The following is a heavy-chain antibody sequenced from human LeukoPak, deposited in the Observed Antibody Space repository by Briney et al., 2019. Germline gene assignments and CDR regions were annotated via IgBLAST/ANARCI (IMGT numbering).Heavy chain of an antibody. CDR3: ARDAF. D-gene: IGHD3-3*02. V-gene: IGHV1-46*01. Sequence: ASVKVSCKTSGYSLTSFYIHWVRQAPGQGLAWMGMVNPSGGSTISAQKFQDRVNMTTDTSTRTVYMEMTGLTSDDTGIYYCARDAFWGQGTQVTVSS. CDR2: VNPSGGST. CDR1: GYSLTSFY. J-gene: IGHJ4*02.